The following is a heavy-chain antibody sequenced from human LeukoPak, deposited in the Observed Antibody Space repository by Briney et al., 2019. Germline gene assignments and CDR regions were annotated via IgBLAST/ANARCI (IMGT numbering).Heavy chain of an antibody. CDR3: ARGSRGWIFDY. CDR1: GGSISSGDYY. J-gene: IGHJ4*02. D-gene: IGHD6-19*01. Sequence: TQTLSLTCTVSGGSISSGDYYWSWIRQPPGKGLEWIGYIYYSGSTYYNPSLKSRVTISVDTSKNQFSLKLSSVTAADTAVYYCARGSRGWIFDYWGQGTLVTVSS. CDR2: IYYSGST. V-gene: IGHV4-30-4*01.